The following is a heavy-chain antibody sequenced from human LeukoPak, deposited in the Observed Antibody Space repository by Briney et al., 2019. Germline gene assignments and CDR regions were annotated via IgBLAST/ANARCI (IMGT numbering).Heavy chain of an antibody. CDR3: ARALMTLVRGVPRTTWFHR. D-gene: IGHD3-10*01. Sequence: SETLSLPFAVFCGSFNRYYWTWVRPAPGKGLGWIGEINESGTTNYNASLNNRVTISVDTSKNQFSLKLTSLTAADTAVFYCARALMTLVRGVPRTTWFHRWGQGTLVTVSS. CDR1: CGSFNRYY. V-gene: IGHV4-34*01. CDR2: INESGTT. J-gene: IGHJ5*02.